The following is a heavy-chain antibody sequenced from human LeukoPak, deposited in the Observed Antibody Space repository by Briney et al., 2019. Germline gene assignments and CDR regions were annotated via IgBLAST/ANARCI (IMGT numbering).Heavy chain of an antibody. Sequence: GGSLRLSCAASGFTFDNYGMSWVRQAPGKGLEWVSGINWNGDNTNYADSLKGRFTISRDNAKNSLYLQMNSLRAEDTALYYCARGSTHYDVLTGYHYYFDYWGQGTLVTVSS. CDR3: ARGSTHYDVLTGYHYYFDY. CDR1: GFTFDNYG. J-gene: IGHJ4*02. V-gene: IGHV3-20*04. CDR2: INWNGDNT. D-gene: IGHD3-9*01.